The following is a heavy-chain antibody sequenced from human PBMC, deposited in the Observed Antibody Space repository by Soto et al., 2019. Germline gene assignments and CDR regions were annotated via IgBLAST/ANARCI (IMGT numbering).Heavy chain of an antibody. Sequence: ASVKVSCKASGYTFTSYDINWVRQATGQGLEWMGWMNPNSGNTGYAQKFQGRVTMTRNTSISTAYMELSSLRSEDTAVYYCARGLYYGSGSYYERPTTYWGQGTLVTVS. CDR1: GYTFTSYD. J-gene: IGHJ4*02. CDR3: ARGLYYGSGSYYERPTTY. CDR2: MNPNSGNT. D-gene: IGHD3-10*01. V-gene: IGHV1-8*01.